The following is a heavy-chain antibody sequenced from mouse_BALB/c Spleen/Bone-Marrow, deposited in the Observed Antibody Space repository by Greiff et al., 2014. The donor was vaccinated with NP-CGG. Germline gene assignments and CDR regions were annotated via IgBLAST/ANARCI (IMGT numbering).Heavy chain of an antibody. Sequence: VQLQQSGAELVKPGASVKLSCTASGFNIKDTYMHWVKQRPEQGLEWIGRIDPANGNTKYDPKFQGKATITADTSSNTAYLQLSSLTSEDTAVYYCVRYHYGYTATFDYWGQGTTLTVSS. CDR2: IDPANGNT. CDR3: VRYHYGYTATFDY. D-gene: IGHD1-2*01. V-gene: IGHV14-3*02. J-gene: IGHJ2*01. CDR1: GFNIKDTY.